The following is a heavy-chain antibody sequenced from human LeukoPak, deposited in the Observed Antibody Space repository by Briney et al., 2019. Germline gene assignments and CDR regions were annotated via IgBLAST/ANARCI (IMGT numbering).Heavy chain of an antibody. CDR3: ARDRSVVVVAATRGNWFDP. D-gene: IGHD2-15*01. J-gene: IGHJ5*02. V-gene: IGHV1-46*01. CDR2: INPSGGST. Sequence: GASVKVSCKASGYTFTSYYMRWVRQAPGQGLEWMGIINPSGGSTSYAQKFQGRVTMTRDTSTSTVYMELSSLRSEDTAVYYCARDRSVVVVAATRGNWFDPWGQGTLVTVSS. CDR1: GYTFTSYY.